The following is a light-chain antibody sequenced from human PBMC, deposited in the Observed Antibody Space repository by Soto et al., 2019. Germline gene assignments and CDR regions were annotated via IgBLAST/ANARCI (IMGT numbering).Light chain of an antibody. CDR1: SSNIGAGYH. CDR2: TNR. CDR3: QSYDSSLGYV. V-gene: IGLV1-40*01. Sequence: VLTQPPSVSGAPGQRVTMSCAGSSSNIGAGYHVHWYQQLPGTAPKLLIYTNRYRPSGVPDRFSGSRSGTSASLAITGLQAEDEADYYCQSYDSSLGYVFGTGTKVTVL. J-gene: IGLJ1*01.